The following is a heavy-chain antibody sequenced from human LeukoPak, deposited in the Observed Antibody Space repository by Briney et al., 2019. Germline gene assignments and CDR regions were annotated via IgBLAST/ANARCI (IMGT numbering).Heavy chain of an antibody. D-gene: IGHD5-12*01. CDR2: INQDGSKE. J-gene: IGHJ4*02. CDR3: VRDGGVSGYDLLDY. Sequence: GGSLRLSCAASGFTFSNYWMTWVRQAPGKGLEWVAHINQDGSKEYYMDSVKARFTISRDHAKNSLSLQMNSLRAEDTAVYYCVRDGGVSGYDLLDYWGQGTLVTVSS. V-gene: IGHV3-7*01. CDR1: GFTFSNYW.